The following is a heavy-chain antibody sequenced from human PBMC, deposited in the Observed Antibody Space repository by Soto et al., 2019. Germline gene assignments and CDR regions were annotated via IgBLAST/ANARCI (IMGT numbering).Heavy chain of an antibody. CDR3: AKDTPLKEFDC. V-gene: IGHV3-30*18. CDR2: ISYDGSDT. J-gene: IGHJ4*02. Sequence: PGGSLRLSCAASGFTFSNSFMHWVRQAPGRGLEWVAAISYDGSDTHYANSVKGRFTISRDNSRDTLYLQLLSLRTEDTAVYFCAKDTPLKEFDCWGRGTLVTVSS. CDR1: GFTFSNSF.